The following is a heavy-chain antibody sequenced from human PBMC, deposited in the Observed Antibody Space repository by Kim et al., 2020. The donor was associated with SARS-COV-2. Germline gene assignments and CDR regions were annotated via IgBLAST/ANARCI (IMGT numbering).Heavy chain of an antibody. CDR2: ITTNAYGETT. CDR1: GFTFGEYV. J-gene: IGHJ4*02. CDR3: TTIRSGSYR. V-gene: IGHV3-49*03. Sequence: GGSLRLSCTASGFTFGEYVLSWFRQAPGRGLEWVGFITTNAYGETTEYAASVKGRFTISRDDSKSIAYLQMNSLKTGDAAVYYCTTIRSGSYRWGQGTLVTVSS. D-gene: IGHD3-10*01.